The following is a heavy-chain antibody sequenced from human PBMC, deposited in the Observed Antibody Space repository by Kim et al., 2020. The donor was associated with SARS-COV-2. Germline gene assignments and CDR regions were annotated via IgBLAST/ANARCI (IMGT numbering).Heavy chain of an antibody. J-gene: IGHJ5*01. Sequence: ASVKVSCKASGYTFTSYGISWVRQAPGQGLEWMGWISAYNGNIKYAQNFQGRATMTTDTSTSAAYMELRSLRSDDTAVYFCARAAPTVGTTNWFDSWGQG. D-gene: IGHD1-26*01. V-gene: IGHV1-18*01. CDR1: GYTFTSYG. CDR3: ARAAPTVGTTNWFDS. CDR2: ISAYNGNI.